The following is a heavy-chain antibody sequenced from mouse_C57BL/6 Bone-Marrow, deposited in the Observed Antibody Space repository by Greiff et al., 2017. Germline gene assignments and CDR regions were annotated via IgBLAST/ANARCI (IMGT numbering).Heavy chain of an antibody. V-gene: IGHV14-4*01. J-gene: IGHJ3*01. D-gene: IGHD4-1*01. CDR2: IDPENGDT. CDR3: TSNWDWFAY. CDR1: GFNIKDAY. Sequence: VHVKQSGAELVRPGASVKLSCTASGFNIKDAYMHWVKQRPEQGLEWIGWIDPENGDTEYASKFQGKATITADTSSNTAYLQLSSLTSEDTAVYYCTSNWDWFAYWGQGTLVTVSA.